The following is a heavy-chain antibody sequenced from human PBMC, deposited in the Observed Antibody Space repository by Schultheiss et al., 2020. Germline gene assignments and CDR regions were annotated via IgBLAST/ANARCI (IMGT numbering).Heavy chain of an antibody. CDR2: ISGSGGST. D-gene: IGHD1-26*01. CDR3: ARGSSGSYFDY. CDR1: GFTFSTYG. V-gene: IGHV3-23*01. J-gene: IGHJ4*02. Sequence: GGSLRLSCAASGFTFSTYGMNWVHQAPGKGLEWVSAISGSGGSTYYADSVKGRFTISRDNSKNTLYLQMNSLRAEDTAVYYCARGSSGSYFDYWGQGTLVTVSS.